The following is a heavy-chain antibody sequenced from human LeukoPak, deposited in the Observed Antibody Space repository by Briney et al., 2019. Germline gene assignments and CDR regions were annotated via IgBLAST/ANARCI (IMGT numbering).Heavy chain of an antibody. V-gene: IGHV5-51*01. CDR2: VYPGDSEA. J-gene: IGHJ4*02. D-gene: IGHD3-22*01. CDR3: ARHFYDSRGPCDY. CDR1: GYSFTTYW. Sequence: GESLKISCKGSGYSFTTYWIGWVRQMPGKGLEWMGIVYPGDSEATYSPSFQGQVTISADKSISTAYLQWSSLKASDTAMYYCARHFYDSRGPCDYWGQGTLVTVSS.